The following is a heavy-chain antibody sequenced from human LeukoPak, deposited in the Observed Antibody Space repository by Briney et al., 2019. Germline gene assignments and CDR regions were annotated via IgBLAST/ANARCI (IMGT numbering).Heavy chain of an antibody. CDR1: GYTFTNYH. CDR2: MNPNNGDS. D-gene: IGHD6-25*01. J-gene: IGHJ4*02. V-gene: IGHV1-8*03. Sequence: ASVTVSCKASGYTFTNYHINWVRQATGQGLEWRGWMNPNNGDSGYAQKFQGRVTITRDTSISTSYMELRSLRSDDPAVYFCARTTSFTASGYDYWGQGTLVTVSS. CDR3: ARTTSFTASGYDY.